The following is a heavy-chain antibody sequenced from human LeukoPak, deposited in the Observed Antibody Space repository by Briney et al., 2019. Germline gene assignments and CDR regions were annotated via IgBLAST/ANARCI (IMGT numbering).Heavy chain of an antibody. V-gene: IGHV3-30*03. Sequence: GGSLRLSCAASGFIFNNYGMQWVRQTPGKGLKWVTVISCDGTSQYYADSVKGRFTISRDDSKKTVYLQMNSLRTEDTAVYYCXXXXNHCSSRHYDYWGQGILVTVSS. J-gene: IGHJ4*02. CDR3: XXXXNHCSSRHYDY. D-gene: IGHD1-14*01. CDR2: ISCDGTSQ. CDR1: GFIFNNYG.